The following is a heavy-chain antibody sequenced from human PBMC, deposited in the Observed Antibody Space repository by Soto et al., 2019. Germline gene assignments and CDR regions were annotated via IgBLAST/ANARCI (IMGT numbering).Heavy chain of an antibody. CDR3: ARYEGSGANYYFDY. V-gene: IGHV4-34*01. J-gene: IGHJ4*02. CDR1: GGSFSGYY. D-gene: IGHD2-15*01. CDR2: INHSGST. Sequence: SETLSLTCAVYGGSFSGYYWSWIRQPPGKGLEWIGEINHSGSTNYNPSLKSRVTISVDTSKNQFSLKLSSVTAADTAVYYCARYEGSGANYYFDYWGQGTLVTVSS.